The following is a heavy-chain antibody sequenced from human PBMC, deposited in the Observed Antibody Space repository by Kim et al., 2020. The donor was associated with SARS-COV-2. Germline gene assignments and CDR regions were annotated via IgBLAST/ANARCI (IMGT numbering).Heavy chain of an antibody. CDR3: VKDRPELELLGGEDY. D-gene: IGHD1-7*01. J-gene: IGHJ4*02. V-gene: IGHV3-43*01. Sequence: DSLKGRFTISRDNSKNSLYLQMNSLRTEDTALYYCVKDRPELELLGGEDYWGQGTLVTVSS.